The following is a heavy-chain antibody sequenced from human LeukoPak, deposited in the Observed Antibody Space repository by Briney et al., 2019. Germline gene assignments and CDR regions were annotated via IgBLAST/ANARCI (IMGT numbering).Heavy chain of an antibody. D-gene: IGHD3-3*01. CDR2: LSGSGAGT. V-gene: IGHV3-23*01. J-gene: IGHJ4*02. CDR1: GFTFSDYA. Sequence: GGSLRLSCAASGFTFSDYALGWVRQAPGRGLEWVATLSGSGAGTYYSDSVQGRFTIPRDNSKRTLFLQMNSLRAEDTAFYYCAKAELGVDTFFDYWGQGTLVTVSS. CDR3: AKAELGVDTFFDY.